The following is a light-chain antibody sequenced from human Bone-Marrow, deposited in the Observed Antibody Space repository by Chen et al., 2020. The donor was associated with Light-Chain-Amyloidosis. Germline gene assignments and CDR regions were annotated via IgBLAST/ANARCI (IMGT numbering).Light chain of an antibody. V-gene: IGKV3-11*01. J-gene: IGKJ5*01. CDR1: QSVNNY. CDR3: QQRSNWPIT. CDR2: DAS. Sequence: EIVLTQSPATLSLSPGERGTLSCRASQSVNNYLAWYQQKPGQAPRLLIYDASNRATGIPARFSGSGSGTRFTLTISRLEPEDFAVYYCQQRSNWPITFGQGTRLEIK.